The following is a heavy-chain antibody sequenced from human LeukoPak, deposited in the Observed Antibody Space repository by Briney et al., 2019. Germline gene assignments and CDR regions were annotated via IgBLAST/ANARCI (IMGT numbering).Heavy chain of an antibody. CDR3: ARGDYYGSGSYFSPLGY. J-gene: IGHJ4*02. Sequence: GGSLRLSCAASGFTFDGYGMSWVRQAPGKGLEWVSGINWNGGSTGYADSVKGRFTISRDNAKNSLYLQMNSLRAEDTALYYCARGDYYGSGSYFSPLGYWGQGTLVTVSS. CDR2: INWNGGST. CDR1: GFTFDGYG. V-gene: IGHV3-20*04. D-gene: IGHD3-10*01.